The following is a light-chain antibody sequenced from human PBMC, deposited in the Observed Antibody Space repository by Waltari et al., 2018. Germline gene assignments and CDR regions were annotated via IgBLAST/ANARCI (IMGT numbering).Light chain of an antibody. CDR1: TSNIRGTP. CDR3: AAWDDNLPGPV. V-gene: IGLV1-44*01. Sequence: QSVLTPPPSASGAPGQRVTISCSGSTSNIRGTPVNWYQQFPGAAPKLLISSNNLRSSGVPDRFSASKSGTSASLAISGLQSEDEADYYCAAWDDNLPGPVFGGGTKLTVL. CDR2: SNN. J-gene: IGLJ3*02.